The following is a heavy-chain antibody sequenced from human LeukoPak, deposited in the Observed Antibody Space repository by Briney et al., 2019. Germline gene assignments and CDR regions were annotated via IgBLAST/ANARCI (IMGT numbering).Heavy chain of an antibody. V-gene: IGHV3-30*04. J-gene: IGHJ3*02. CDR3: ARENTVTDDAFDI. Sequence: GGSLRLSCAASGFTFSSYAMHWVRQAPGKGLEWVAVISYDGSNKYYADSVKGRFTISRDNSKNTLYLQMNSLRAEDTAVYYCARENTVTDDAFDIWGQGTMVTVSS. CDR1: GFTFSSYA. CDR2: ISYDGSNK. D-gene: IGHD4-17*01.